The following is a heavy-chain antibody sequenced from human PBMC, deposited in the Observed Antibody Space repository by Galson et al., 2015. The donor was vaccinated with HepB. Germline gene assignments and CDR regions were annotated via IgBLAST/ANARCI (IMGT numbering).Heavy chain of an antibody. J-gene: IGHJ6*02. D-gene: IGHD6-13*01. CDR1: GFTFSHYD. CDR3: VRAISSSWQGGITEGYYYGMDV. Sequence: SLRLSCAASGFTFSHYDMHWVRQATGKGLEWVSGIDSVGDTYYPGSVKGRFTIYRENAKNSLFLQMNSLRAGDTAVYYCVRAISSSWQGGITEGYYYGMDVWGQGTTVTVSS. CDR2: IDSVGDT. V-gene: IGHV3-13*01.